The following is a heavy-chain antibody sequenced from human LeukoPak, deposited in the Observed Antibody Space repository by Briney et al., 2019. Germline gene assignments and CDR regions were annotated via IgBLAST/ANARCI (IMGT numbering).Heavy chain of an antibody. D-gene: IGHD3-10*01. Sequence: SETLSLTCAVYGGSFSGYYWSWIRQPPGKGLEWIGEINHSGSTNYNPSLKSRVTISVDTSKSQFSLKLSSVTAADTAVYYCARERNVLLWFGELLGYFDYWGQGTLVTVSS. CDR3: ARERNVLLWFGELLGYFDY. V-gene: IGHV4-34*01. CDR1: GGSFSGYY. J-gene: IGHJ4*02. CDR2: INHSGST.